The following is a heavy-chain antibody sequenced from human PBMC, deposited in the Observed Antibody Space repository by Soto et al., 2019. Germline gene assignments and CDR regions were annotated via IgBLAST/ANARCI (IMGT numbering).Heavy chain of an antibody. CDR3: AREDYGDDDFDY. J-gene: IGHJ4*02. Sequence: QVQLVESGGGVVQPGRSLRLSCAASGFTFSSYGMHWVHQAPGKGLEWVAVIWYDGSNKYYADSVKGRFTISRDNSKNTLYLQMNSLRAEDTAVYYCAREDYGDDDFDYWGQGTLVTVSS. V-gene: IGHV3-33*01. CDR2: IWYDGSNK. D-gene: IGHD4-17*01. CDR1: GFTFSSYG.